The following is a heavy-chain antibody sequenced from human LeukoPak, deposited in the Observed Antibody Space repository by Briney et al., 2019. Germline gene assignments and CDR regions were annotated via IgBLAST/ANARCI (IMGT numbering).Heavy chain of an antibody. Sequence: PSETLSLTCAVYGGSFSAYYWSWIRQPPGKGLEWIGEINHSGSTYYNPSLKSRVTISVDTSKNQFSLKLSSVTAADTAVYYCARRSWNYDEGWFDPWGQGTLVTVSS. J-gene: IGHJ5*02. CDR3: ARRSWNYDEGWFDP. V-gene: IGHV4-34*01. CDR2: INHSGST. D-gene: IGHD1-7*01. CDR1: GGSFSAYY.